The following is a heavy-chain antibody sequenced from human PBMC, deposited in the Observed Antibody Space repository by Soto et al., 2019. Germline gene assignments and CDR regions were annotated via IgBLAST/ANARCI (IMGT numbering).Heavy chain of an antibody. D-gene: IGHD6-19*01. CDR1: GFTFSSYE. V-gene: IGHV3-48*03. CDR3: ARGVSVRSGRPDY. CDR2: ISSSGSTI. J-gene: IGHJ4*02. Sequence: EVQLVESGGGLVQPGGSLRLSCAASGFTFSSYEMNWVRQAPGKGLEWVSYISSSGSTIYYADSVKGRFTISRDNAKNSLYLQMSSLRAEDTAVYYCARGVSVRSGRPDYWGQGTLVTVSS.